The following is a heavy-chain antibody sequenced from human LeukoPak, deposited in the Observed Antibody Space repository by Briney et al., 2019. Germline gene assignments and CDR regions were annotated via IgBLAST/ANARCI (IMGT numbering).Heavy chain of an antibody. CDR2: ISYDGSDK. CDR3: AKDPVGTTFAYYFDY. Sequence: GGSLRLSCAASGFTFSTYGMHWVRQAPGKGLQWVAVISYDGSDKYYADSVKGRFTISRDNSKNTLFLQMNSLRAEDTAVYYCAKDPVGTTFAYYFDYWGLGTLVTVSS. D-gene: IGHD1-26*01. J-gene: IGHJ4*02. CDR1: GFTFSTYG. V-gene: IGHV3-30*18.